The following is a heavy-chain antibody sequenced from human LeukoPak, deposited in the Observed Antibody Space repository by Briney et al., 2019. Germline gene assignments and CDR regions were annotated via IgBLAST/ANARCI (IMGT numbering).Heavy chain of an antibody. CDR3: ARGWSKSYCNSGSCFSDY. Sequence: GGSLTLSCAGSGFTFSSHEMNWVRQAPGKGLEWISYISSSGSTRYYADSVNGRFTVSRDNGRNSLYPQMNSLRAEETAVYYCARGWSKSYCNSGSCFSDYWGEGTLVTVSS. J-gene: IGHJ4*02. CDR1: GFTFSSHE. V-gene: IGHV3-48*03. CDR2: ISSSGSTR. D-gene: IGHD2-15*01.